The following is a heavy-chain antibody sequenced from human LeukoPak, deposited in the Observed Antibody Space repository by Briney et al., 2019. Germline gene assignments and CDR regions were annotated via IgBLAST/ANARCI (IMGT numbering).Heavy chain of an antibody. V-gene: IGHV4-59*01. D-gene: IGHD6-19*01. CDR1: GGSISSYY. Sequence: SETLSLTCTVFGGSISSYYWSWIRQPPGKGLEWIGYIYYSGSTNYNPSLKSRVTISVDTSKNQFSLKLSSVTAADTAVYYCASARLRGSGWLDYWGQGTLVTVS. J-gene: IGHJ4*02. CDR2: IYYSGST. CDR3: ASARLRGSGWLDY.